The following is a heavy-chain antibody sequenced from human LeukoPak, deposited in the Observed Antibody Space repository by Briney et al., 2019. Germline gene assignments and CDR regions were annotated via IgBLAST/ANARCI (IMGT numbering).Heavy chain of an antibody. D-gene: IGHD5-24*01. V-gene: IGHV3-66*03. Sequence: PGGSLRLSCTVSGFTVSSNSMSWVRQAPGKGLEWVSFIYSDNTHYSDSVKGRFTISRDNSKNTLYLQMNSLRAEDTAVYYCAKDPGWMATYYDAFDIWGQGTMVTVSS. CDR2: IYSDNT. CDR3: AKDPGWMATYYDAFDI. CDR1: GFTVSSNS. J-gene: IGHJ3*02.